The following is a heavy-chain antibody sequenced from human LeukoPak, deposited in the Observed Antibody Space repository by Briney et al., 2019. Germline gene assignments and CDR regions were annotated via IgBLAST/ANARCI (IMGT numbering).Heavy chain of an antibody. CDR1: GFTFSSYD. V-gene: IGHV3-30*03. Sequence: GGSLRLSCAASGFTFSSYDMHWVRQAPGKGLEWVAVILYDGSNEYYADSVKGRFTISRGNSKNTLYLQMNSLRAEDTAVYYCARGPGTIYDYVWGSYRQTPYYFDYWGQGTLVTVSS. J-gene: IGHJ4*02. CDR3: ARGPGTIYDYVWGSYRQTPYYFDY. CDR2: ILYDGSNE. D-gene: IGHD3-16*02.